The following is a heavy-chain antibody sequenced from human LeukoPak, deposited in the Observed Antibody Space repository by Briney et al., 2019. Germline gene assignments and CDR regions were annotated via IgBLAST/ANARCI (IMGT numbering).Heavy chain of an antibody. CDR2: MNPNSGNT. CDR3: AKRGYSYGDFDY. J-gene: IGHJ4*02. Sequence: ASVKVSCKASGYTFTSYDMNWVRQATGQGLEWMGWMNPNSGNTGYAQKFQGRVTMTRNTPISTAYMELSSLRSEDTAVYYCAKRGYSYGDFDYWGQGTPVTVSS. CDR1: GYTFTSYD. V-gene: IGHV1-8*01. D-gene: IGHD5-18*01.